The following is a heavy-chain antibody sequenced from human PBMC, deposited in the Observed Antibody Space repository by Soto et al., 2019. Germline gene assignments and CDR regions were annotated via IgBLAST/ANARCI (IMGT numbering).Heavy chain of an antibody. D-gene: IGHD1-1*01. CDR1: GGTFSSYA. CDR2: IIPIFGTA. Sequence: SVKVSCKASGGTFSSYAISWVRQAPGQGLEGMGGIIPIFGTANYAQKFQGRVTITADKATSTAYMELSSLRSEDTALYYCARGDGTTFFEGPFDYWGQGTLVTVS. V-gene: IGHV1-69*06. J-gene: IGHJ4*02. CDR3: ARGDGTTFFEGPFDY.